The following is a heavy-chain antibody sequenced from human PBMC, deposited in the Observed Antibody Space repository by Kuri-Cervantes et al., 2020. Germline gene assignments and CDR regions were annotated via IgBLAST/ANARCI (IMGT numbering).Heavy chain of an antibody. CDR2: ISSSSSTI. D-gene: IGHD3-10*01. V-gene: IGHV3-48*02. Sequence: GESLKISCAASGFTFSSYAMSWVRQAPGKGLEWVSYISSSSSTIYYADSVKGRFTISRDNAMNSLYLQMNSLRDEDTAVYYCARGAYGSGSYYLVMGLDYWGQGTLVTVSS. J-gene: IGHJ4*02. CDR3: ARGAYGSGSYYLVMGLDY. CDR1: GFTFSSYA.